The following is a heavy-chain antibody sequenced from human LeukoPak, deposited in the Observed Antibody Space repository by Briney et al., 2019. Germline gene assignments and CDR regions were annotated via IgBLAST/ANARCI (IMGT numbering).Heavy chain of an antibody. V-gene: IGHV3-20*04. J-gene: IGHJ4*02. CDR3: TRGSGYATLSDY. Sequence: GGSLRISCAASGFTFDDYGMSWVRQAPGKGLEWVSGINWNGGRPGYADSVKGRFTISRDNAKNSLYLQMNSLRAEDTALYYCTRGSGYATLSDYWGQGTLVTVSS. CDR1: GFTFDDYG. CDR2: INWNGGRP. D-gene: IGHD2-15*01.